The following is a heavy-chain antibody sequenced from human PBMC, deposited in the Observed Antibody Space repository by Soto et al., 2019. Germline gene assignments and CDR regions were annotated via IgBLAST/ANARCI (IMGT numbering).Heavy chain of an antibody. Sequence: GGSLRLSCAASGFTFDDYTMHWVRQAPGKGLEWVSLISWDAGGTYYADSVEGRFTISRDNSKNSLYLQMNSLRTEDTALYYCAKDTGPIYSTSSHFDYWGQGTLVTVSS. CDR2: ISWDAGGT. J-gene: IGHJ4*02. V-gene: IGHV3-43*01. D-gene: IGHD6-6*01. CDR1: GFTFDDYT. CDR3: AKDTGPIYSTSSHFDY.